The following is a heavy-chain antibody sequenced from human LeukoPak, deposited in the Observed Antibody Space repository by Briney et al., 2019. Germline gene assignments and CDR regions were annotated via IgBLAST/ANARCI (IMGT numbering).Heavy chain of an antibody. J-gene: IGHJ4*02. Sequence: ASVKVSCTASGGTFTIYYMHWVRQAPGQGLEWMGIINPSGGSTSYAQKFQGRVTMTRDTSTSTVYMELSSLRSEDTAVYYCARLFGGVIVQDYWGQGTLVTVSS. CDR3: ARLFGGVIVQDY. CDR2: INPSGGST. CDR1: GGTFTIYY. V-gene: IGHV1-46*01. D-gene: IGHD3-16*02.